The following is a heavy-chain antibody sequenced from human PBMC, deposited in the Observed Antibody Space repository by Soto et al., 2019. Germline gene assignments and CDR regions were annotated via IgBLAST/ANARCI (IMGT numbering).Heavy chain of an antibody. Sequence: QVQLVQSGAEVKKPGSSVNVSCKAPGGTFSSYAISWVRQAPGQGLEWMGGIIPIFGTAKYAQKFQGRVTITADESTSTGYMELSSLRSEDTAVYYCARSRGGSSSLDIYYYYYYGMDVWGQGTTVTVSS. D-gene: IGHD2-15*01. CDR2: IIPIFGTA. J-gene: IGHJ6*02. CDR3: ARSRGGSSSLDIYYYYYYGMDV. CDR1: GGTFSSYA. V-gene: IGHV1-69*01.